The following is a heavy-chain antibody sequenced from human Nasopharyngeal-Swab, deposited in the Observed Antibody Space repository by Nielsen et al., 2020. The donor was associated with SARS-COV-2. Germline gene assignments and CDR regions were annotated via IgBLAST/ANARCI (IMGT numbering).Heavy chain of an antibody. CDR1: GVSFSGYY. D-gene: IGHD3-16*01. CDR3: ARGRRITTPYGMDV. V-gene: IGHV4-34*01. CDR2: INHSGST. Sequence: SETLSLTCAVSGVSFSGYYWRWIRQPPGKGLEWIGEINHSGSTNYNPSLKSRVTISVDTSKNQFSLKLSSVTAADTAVYYCARGRRITTPYGMDVWGQGTTVTVSS. J-gene: IGHJ6*02.